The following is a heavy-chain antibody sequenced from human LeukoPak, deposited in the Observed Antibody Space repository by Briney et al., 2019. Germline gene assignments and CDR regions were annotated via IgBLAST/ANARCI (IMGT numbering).Heavy chain of an antibody. CDR1: GGSFSGYY. Sequence: SETLSLTCAVYGGSFSGYYWSGIRQPPGKGLEGIGEINHSGSTNYNPSLKSRVTISVDTSKNQFSLKLSSVTAADAAVYYCARGPVIAYWGQGTLVTVSS. CDR3: ARGPVIAY. J-gene: IGHJ4*02. CDR2: INHSGST. D-gene: IGHD3-22*01. V-gene: IGHV4-34*01.